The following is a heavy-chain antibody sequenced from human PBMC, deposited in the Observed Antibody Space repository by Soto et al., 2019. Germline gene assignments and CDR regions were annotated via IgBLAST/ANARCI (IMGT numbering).Heavy chain of an antibody. CDR1: GFTFTTHA. CDR2: ISGSGGTT. J-gene: IGHJ6*02. V-gene: IGHV3-23*01. Sequence: EVQLLESGGGLVQPGGSLRLSCAASGFTFTTHAMNWVRQAPGKGLEWVSSISGSGGTTDYADSVKGRFTISRDNSKNTRYLQMNSLRAEDTAVYYCAKGLGEFSYYGMDVWGQGTTVTVSS. CDR3: AKGLGEFSYYGMDV. D-gene: IGHD3-10*01.